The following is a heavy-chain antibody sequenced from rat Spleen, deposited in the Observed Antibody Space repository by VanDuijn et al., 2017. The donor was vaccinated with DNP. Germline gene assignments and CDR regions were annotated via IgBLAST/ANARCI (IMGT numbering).Heavy chain of an antibody. CDR1: GFTFSNYG. CDR3: ARHAYPGHSYFDY. J-gene: IGHJ2*01. V-gene: IGHV5-29*01. Sequence: EVQLVESGGGLVQPGRSLKLSCAASGFTFSNYGMAWVRQAPTKGLEWVATLGYAGTNTYYRDSVKGRFTIPKDHARNTLFLQVDSLRSEDTATYSCARHAYPGHSYFDYWGQGVMVTVSS. D-gene: IGHD1-4*01. CDR2: LGYAGTNT.